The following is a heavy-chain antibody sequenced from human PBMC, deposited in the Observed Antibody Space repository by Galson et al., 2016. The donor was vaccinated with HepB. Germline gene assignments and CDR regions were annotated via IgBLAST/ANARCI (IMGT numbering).Heavy chain of an antibody. V-gene: IGHV4-59*01. Sequence: SETLSLTCDVSSASINDYYWSWVRLAPGRGLEWIGSIYYSGTINCNPSLESRVTLSIHTSKTQFSLNLKSVTAADTAVYYCAFSTRDDTFENWGQGTMVTVAS. CDR3: AFSTRDDTFEN. J-gene: IGHJ3*02. CDR1: SASINDYY. CDR2: IYYSGTI.